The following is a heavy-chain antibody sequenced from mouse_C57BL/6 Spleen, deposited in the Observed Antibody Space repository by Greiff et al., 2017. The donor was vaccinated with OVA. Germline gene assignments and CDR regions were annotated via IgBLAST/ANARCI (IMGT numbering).Heavy chain of an antibody. J-gene: IGHJ4*01. CDR3: ARHRGIYDGYYRNYAMDY. CDR1: GFTFSSYT. D-gene: IGHD2-3*01. V-gene: IGHV5-9*01. Sequence: DVHLVESGGGLVKPGGSLKLSCAASGFTFSSYTMSWVRQTPEKRLEWVATISGGGGNTYYPDSVKGRFTISRDNAKNTLYLQMSSLRSEDTALYYCARHRGIYDGYYRNYAMDYWGQGTSVTVSS. CDR2: ISGGGGNT.